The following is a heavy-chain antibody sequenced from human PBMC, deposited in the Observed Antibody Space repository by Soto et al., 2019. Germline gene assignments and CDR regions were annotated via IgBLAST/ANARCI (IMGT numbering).Heavy chain of an antibody. CDR1: GLTFSGSA. D-gene: IGHD6-19*01. V-gene: IGHV3-73*01. CDR2: IRSKANNYAT. CDR3: TRPGYSSGWNDY. J-gene: IGHJ4*02. Sequence: EVQLVESGGGLVQPGGSLKLSCAASGLTFSGSAMHWVRQASEKGLEWVGRIRSKANNYATAYAASVKGRFTISRDDSKNTAYLQMNSLKTEDTAVYYCTRPGYSSGWNDYWGQGTLVTVSS.